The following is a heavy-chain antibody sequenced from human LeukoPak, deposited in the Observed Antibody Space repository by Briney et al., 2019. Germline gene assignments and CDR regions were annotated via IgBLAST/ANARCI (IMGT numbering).Heavy chain of an antibody. V-gene: IGHV3-11*04. CDR2: ISGDGHTI. CDR3: ARDYWRSGRLDDAFDI. D-gene: IGHD3-10*01. J-gene: IGHJ3*02. Sequence: GGSLRLSCAASGFTFSDYYVTWIRQAPGKGLEWVSYISGDGHTIYYAGSVKGRFTIFRDNAKNSLYLQMNSLRAEDTAVYYCARDYWRSGRLDDAFDIWGQGTMVTVSS. CDR1: GFTFSDYY.